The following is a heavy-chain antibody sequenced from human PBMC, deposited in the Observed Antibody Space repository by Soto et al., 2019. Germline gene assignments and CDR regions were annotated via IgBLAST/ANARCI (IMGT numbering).Heavy chain of an antibody. J-gene: IGHJ4*02. CDR2: IHYSGNT. V-gene: IGHV4-31*03. Sequence: QVQLQESGPGLVKPSQTLSLTCTVSGGSISSGAYYWSWIRQHPGKGLEWIAYIHYSGNTYYNPSLRSRVTISLDTSQNQVSLRLSAVTAADTAVYYCRGFYYDLGGYPPLDYWGQGTLVTVSS. CDR3: RGFYYDLGGYPPLDY. D-gene: IGHD3-22*01. CDR1: GGSISSGAYY.